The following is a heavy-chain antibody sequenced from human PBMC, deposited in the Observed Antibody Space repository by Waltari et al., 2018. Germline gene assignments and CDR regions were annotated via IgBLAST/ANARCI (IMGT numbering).Heavy chain of an antibody. D-gene: IGHD1-26*01. Sequence: QVQLHQGGAGLLKPSETLSLTCVVYGGSFRDYDWRWIRQPPGKGLEWLGEIKQSGLTNYNPSVKSRATMSLDTSKNQFSLKLSSLTAADTAVYYCAGGTASAWELGHSWGQGTLVTVSS. J-gene: IGHJ4*02. CDR1: GGSFRDYD. CDR3: AGGTASAWELGHS. CDR2: IKQSGLT. V-gene: IGHV4-34*01.